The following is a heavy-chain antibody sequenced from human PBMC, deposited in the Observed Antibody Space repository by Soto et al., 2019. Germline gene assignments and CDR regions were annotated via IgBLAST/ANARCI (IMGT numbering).Heavy chain of an antibody. Sequence: SETLSLTCAVYGGSFSGYYWSWIRQPPGKGLEWIGEINHSGSTNYNPSLKSRVTISVDTSKNQFSLKLSSVTAADTAVYYCAREGVVVVVAADLEVDAFDIWGQGTMVTVS. CDR3: AREGVVVVVAADLEVDAFDI. CDR2: INHSGST. V-gene: IGHV4-34*01. CDR1: GGSFSGYY. D-gene: IGHD2-15*01. J-gene: IGHJ3*02.